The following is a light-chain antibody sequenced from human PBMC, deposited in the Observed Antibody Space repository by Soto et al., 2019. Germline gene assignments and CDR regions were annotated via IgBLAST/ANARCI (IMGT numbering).Light chain of an antibody. Sequence: ETVLTQSPGTLSLSPGERATLSCRASQSVSSSYLAWYQQKPGQPPRLLIYDASTRATGIPARFSGSGSGTDFTLTISSLEPEDFAVYYCQQRSNWPITFGQGTKVDI. CDR3: QQRSNWPIT. CDR2: DAS. CDR1: QSVSSSY. J-gene: IGKJ1*01. V-gene: IGKV3D-20*02.